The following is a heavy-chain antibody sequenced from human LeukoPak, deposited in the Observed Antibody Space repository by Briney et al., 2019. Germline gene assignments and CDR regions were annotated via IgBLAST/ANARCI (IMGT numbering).Heavy chain of an antibody. D-gene: IGHD5-18*01. CDR1: GFTLSSHS. V-gene: IGHV3-74*01. J-gene: IGHJ4*02. CDR2: INSDGSST. CDR3: AKDKYSYYLFDY. Sequence: GGSLRLSCAASGFTLSSHSMNWVRQAPGKGLVWVSRINSDGSSTSYADSAKGRFTISRDNSKNTLYLQMNSLRAEDTAVYYCAKDKYSYYLFDYWGQGTLVTVSS.